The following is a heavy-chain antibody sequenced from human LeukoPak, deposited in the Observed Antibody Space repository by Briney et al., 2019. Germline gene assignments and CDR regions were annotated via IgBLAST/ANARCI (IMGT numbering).Heavy chain of an antibody. CDR1: GGSISSYY. Sequence: SETLSLTXTVSGGSISSYYWSWIRQPAGKGLEWIGRIYTSGSTNYNPSLKSRVTMSVDTSKNQFSLKLSSVTAADTAVCYCARGYYDSSGYYAPLSWFDPWGQGTLVTVSS. CDR2: IYTSGST. CDR3: ARGYYDSSGYYAPLSWFDP. J-gene: IGHJ5*02. V-gene: IGHV4-4*07. D-gene: IGHD3-22*01.